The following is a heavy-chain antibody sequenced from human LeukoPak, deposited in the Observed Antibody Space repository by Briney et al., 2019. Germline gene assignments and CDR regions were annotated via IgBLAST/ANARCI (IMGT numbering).Heavy chain of an antibody. Sequence: ASVKVSCKASGYTFTSYYLHWVRQASGQGLEWMGLINPSGGSTFYAQKFQGRVTMARDTSTSTVYMELSSLRSEDTAVYYCARGSESYKGDMDYWGQGTLVTVSS. J-gene: IGHJ4*02. D-gene: IGHD3-10*01. V-gene: IGHV1-46*01. CDR3: ARGSESYKGDMDY. CDR2: INPSGGST. CDR1: GYTFTSYY.